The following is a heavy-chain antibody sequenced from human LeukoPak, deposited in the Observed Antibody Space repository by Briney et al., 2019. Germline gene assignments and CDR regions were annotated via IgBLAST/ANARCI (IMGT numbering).Heavy chain of an antibody. Sequence: GGSLRLSCAASGFTFSSYAMSWVRQAPGKGLEWVSAISGSGGSTYYADSVKGRFTISRDNSKNTVHLQMNTVRPEDTAVYYCARMDYDFWSGPGPFDYWGQGTLVTVSS. V-gene: IGHV3-23*01. CDR3: ARMDYDFWSGPGPFDY. J-gene: IGHJ4*02. CDR2: ISGSGGST. D-gene: IGHD3-3*01. CDR1: GFTFSSYA.